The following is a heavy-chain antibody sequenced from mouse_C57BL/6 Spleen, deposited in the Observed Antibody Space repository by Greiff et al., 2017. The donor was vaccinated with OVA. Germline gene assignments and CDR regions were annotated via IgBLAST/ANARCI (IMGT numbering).Heavy chain of an antibody. CDR1: GYTFTSYW. Sequence: VQLQQPGAELVKPGASVKLSCKASGYTFTSYWMQWVKQRPGQGLEWIGEIDPSDSYTNYNQKFKGKATLTVDTSSSTAYMQLSSLTSEDSAVYYCARSSLGGYFDVWGTGTTVTVSS. V-gene: IGHV1-50*01. CDR2: IDPSDSYT. D-gene: IGHD3-1*01. CDR3: ARSSLGGYFDV. J-gene: IGHJ1*03.